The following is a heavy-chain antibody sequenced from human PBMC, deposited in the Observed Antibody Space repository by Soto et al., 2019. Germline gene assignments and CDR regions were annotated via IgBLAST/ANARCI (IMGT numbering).Heavy chain of an antibody. D-gene: IGHD6-13*01. CDR3: ARRVSSSWRPPWFDA. CDR2: IIPIFGTA. J-gene: IGHJ5*02. CDR1: GGTFSSYA. Sequence: QVQLVQSGAEVKKPGSSVKVSCKASGGTFSSYAISWVRQAPGQGLEWMGGIIPIFGTANYAQNFQGGVTITADDPRSTAYMGGSSLKSEDTAVYYCARRVSSSWRPPWFDAWGQGTLVTVSS. V-gene: IGHV1-69*01.